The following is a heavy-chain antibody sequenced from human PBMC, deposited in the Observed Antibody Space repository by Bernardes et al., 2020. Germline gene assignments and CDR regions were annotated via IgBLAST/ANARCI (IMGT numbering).Heavy chain of an antibody. D-gene: IGHD3-16*01. CDR2: ISSDGAEK. J-gene: IGHJ4*02. CDR1: GFTFSSYA. CDR3: TISKRWTTFTGDDY. V-gene: IGHV3-30*03. Sequence: GGSLRLSCAASGFTFSSYAMHWVRQAPGKGLEWVAIISSDGAEKYYADSVEGRFTISRDNSKNTEYLQMNNLRPGDTALYYCTISKRWTTFTGDDYWGQGTLVTVSS.